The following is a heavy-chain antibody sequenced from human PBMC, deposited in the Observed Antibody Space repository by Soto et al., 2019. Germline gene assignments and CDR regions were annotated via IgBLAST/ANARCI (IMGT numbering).Heavy chain of an antibody. J-gene: IGHJ4*02. CDR2: ITSDGTST. D-gene: IGHD3-10*01. CDR3: RVWIGELSTDY. CDR1: GFTFSRYV. V-gene: IGHV3-74*01. Sequence: PGGSLRLSCAASGFTFSRYVMNWVRQTPGKGLEWVSRITSDGTSTTYADSVKGRFTISRDNAKNTVYLQMDSLGAEDTALYYCRVWIGELSTDYWGQGTLVTVSS.